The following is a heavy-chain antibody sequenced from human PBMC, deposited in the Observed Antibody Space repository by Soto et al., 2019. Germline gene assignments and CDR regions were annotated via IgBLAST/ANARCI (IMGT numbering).Heavy chain of an antibody. Sequence: AASVKVSCKASGYTFSSYGISWVRQAPGQGLEWMGWISAYNGNTNYAQKLQGRVTMTTDTSTSTAYMELRSLRSDDTAVYYCARVLDPLTYYDFWSGPNYYYYYMDVWGKGTTVTVSS. CDR2: ISAYNGNT. CDR1: GYTFSSYG. J-gene: IGHJ6*03. D-gene: IGHD3-3*01. CDR3: ARVLDPLTYYDFWSGPNYYYYYMDV. V-gene: IGHV1-18*01.